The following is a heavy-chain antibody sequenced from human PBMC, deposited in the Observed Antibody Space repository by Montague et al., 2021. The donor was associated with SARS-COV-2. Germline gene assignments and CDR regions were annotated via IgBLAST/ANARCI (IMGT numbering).Heavy chain of an antibody. CDR2: INSDGSIT. Sequence: SMRLSCAASGFTFSSYWMHWVRQAPVKGLVWVSYINSDGSITHYXDSVKGRFTISRDNAKSTLYLQMNNLRAEDTAVYYCAKGGFYRFDAFDTWGQGTIVTVSS. D-gene: IGHD2/OR15-2a*01. CDR1: GFTFSSYW. J-gene: IGHJ3*02. V-gene: IGHV3-74*01. CDR3: AKGGFYRFDAFDT.